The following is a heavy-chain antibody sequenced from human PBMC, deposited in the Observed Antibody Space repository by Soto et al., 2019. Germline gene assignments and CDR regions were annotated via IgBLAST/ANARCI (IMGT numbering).Heavy chain of an antibody. D-gene: IGHD3-10*01. Sequence: PGESLKISCRGSGYSFTEYWIAWVRQMPGKGLEWMGIIFPGDSDTRYSPSFQGQVTISADKSISTTYLHWSSLKASDTAMYYCARQGEYYYFYAVDVWGQGTTVTVSS. V-gene: IGHV5-51*01. J-gene: IGHJ6*02. CDR3: ARQGEYYYFYAVDV. CDR2: IFPGDSDT. CDR1: GYSFTEYW.